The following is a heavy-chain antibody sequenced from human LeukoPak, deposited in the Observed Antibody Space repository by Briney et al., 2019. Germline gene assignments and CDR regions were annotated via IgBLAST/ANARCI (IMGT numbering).Heavy chain of an antibody. CDR3: ARDSDDSSGYRAFDI. J-gene: IGHJ3*02. CDR1: GGSFSGYY. D-gene: IGHD3-22*01. Sequence: SETLSLTCAVYGGSFSGYYWSWIRQPPGKGLEWIGEINHSGSTNYNPSLKSRVTISVDTSQKQFSLKLSSVTAADTAVYYCARDSDDSSGYRAFDIWGQGTMVTVSS. V-gene: IGHV4-34*01. CDR2: INHSGST.